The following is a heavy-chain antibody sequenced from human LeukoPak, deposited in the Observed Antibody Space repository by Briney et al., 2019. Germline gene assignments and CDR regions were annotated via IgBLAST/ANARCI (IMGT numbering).Heavy chain of an antibody. CDR1: GYTFTSYD. V-gene: IGHV1-8*01. Sequence: GASVKVSCKASGYTFTSYDINWVRQATGQGLEWMGWMNPNSGNTGYAQKFQGRVTMTRNTSISTAYMELSSLRSEDTAVYYCARVNGYCSGGSCYSGWFDPWGQGTLVTVSS. CDR2: MNPNSGNT. CDR3: ARVNGYCSGGSCYSGWFDP. J-gene: IGHJ5*02. D-gene: IGHD2-15*01.